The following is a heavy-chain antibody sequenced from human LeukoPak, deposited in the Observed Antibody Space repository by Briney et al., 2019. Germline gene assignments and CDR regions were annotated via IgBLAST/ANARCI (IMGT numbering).Heavy chain of an antibody. Sequence: KSSDTLSLTCGVSGGSLSSTNWWTWVRQPPGKGLEWIGEIYHRGRTNYNPSLKSRVTISLDKPKNQFSLNLSSVTAADTAVYYCARLPVKSSLYRSGDWGQGTLVTVSS. D-gene: IGHD3-10*01. J-gene: IGHJ4*02. V-gene: IGHV4-4*02. CDR3: ARLPVKSSLYRSGD. CDR1: GGSLSSTNW. CDR2: IYHRGRT.